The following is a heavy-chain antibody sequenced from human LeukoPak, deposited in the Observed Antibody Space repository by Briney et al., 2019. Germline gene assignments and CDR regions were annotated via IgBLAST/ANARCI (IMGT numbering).Heavy chain of an antibody. CDR1: GGSISSSSYY. Sequence: SEALSLTCTVPGGSISSSSYYWGWIRQPPGKGLEWIGSIAYSGSTYYNPSLKSRVTISVDTSKNQFSLKLSSVTAADTAVYYCARGEWLRSWFGYWGQGTLVTVSS. CDR3: ARGEWLRSWFGY. J-gene: IGHJ4*02. CDR2: IAYSGST. V-gene: IGHV4-39*07. D-gene: IGHD5-12*01.